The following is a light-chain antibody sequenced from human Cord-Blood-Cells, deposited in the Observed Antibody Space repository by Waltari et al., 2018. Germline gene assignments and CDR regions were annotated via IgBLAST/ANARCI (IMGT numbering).Light chain of an antibody. Sequence: EIVLTKSPGTLSLSPGERATLSCRASQSVSSSYLAWSQQKPGQAPRLLIYGESSRATGIPDRFSGSGAGTDFTLTISRLEPEDFAVYYCQQYGSSPGTFGQGTKVEIK. J-gene: IGKJ1*01. CDR1: QSVSSSY. CDR3: QQYGSSPGT. CDR2: GES. V-gene: IGKV3-20*01.